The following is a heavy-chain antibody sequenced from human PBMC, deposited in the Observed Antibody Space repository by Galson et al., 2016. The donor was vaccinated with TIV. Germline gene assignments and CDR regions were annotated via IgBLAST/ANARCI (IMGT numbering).Heavy chain of an antibody. V-gene: IGHV4-34*01. CDR1: GGSLSDYY. J-gene: IGHJ3*02. CDR2: INHSGHT. CDR3: ARVRRGNVGVVDATDAFDI. D-gene: IGHD2-15*01. Sequence: SETLSLTCAVYGGSLSDYYWGWIRQPPGKGLEWIGEINHSGHTHHNPSLKSRVTISLDTSKNQFSLTLTSVTAADTALFYCARVRRGNVGVVDATDAFDIWDQGTMVTVSS.